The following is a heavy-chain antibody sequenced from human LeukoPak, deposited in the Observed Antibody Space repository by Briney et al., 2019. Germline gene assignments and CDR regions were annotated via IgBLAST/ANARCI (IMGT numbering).Heavy chain of an antibody. Sequence: ASVKVSCKAAGYTFTSYDINWVRQAPGQGLEWMGWISAYNGNTNHAQNLQGRVTMTTDTSTSTAYMELRSLRSDDTAVYYCARDPGYSGYDYYFDYWGQGTLVTVYS. CDR1: GYTFTSYD. V-gene: IGHV1-18*01. D-gene: IGHD5-12*01. J-gene: IGHJ4*02. CDR2: ISAYNGNT. CDR3: ARDPGYSGYDYYFDY.